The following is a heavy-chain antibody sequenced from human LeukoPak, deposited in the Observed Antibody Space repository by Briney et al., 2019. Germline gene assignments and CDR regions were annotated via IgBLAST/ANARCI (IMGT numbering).Heavy chain of an antibody. CDR1: GGSVTSKH. CDR3: AGQPRMASYFDF. Sequence: SETLSLTCAVSGGSVTSKHWSWIRQPAGKGLEWIGRIQTTGRTNYNPTLESRVFMSIDTSKNRLSLKLTSVTAADTAIFYCAGQPRMASYFDFWGQGILVTVSS. D-gene: IGHD5-24*01. J-gene: IGHJ4*02. V-gene: IGHV4-4*07. CDR2: IQTTGRT.